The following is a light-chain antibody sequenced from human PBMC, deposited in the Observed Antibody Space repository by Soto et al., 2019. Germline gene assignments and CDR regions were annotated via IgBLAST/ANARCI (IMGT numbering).Light chain of an antibody. Sequence: DIQMTQSPSSLSASVGDRVTITCRASQGIGKDLGWYQQKPGKAPKRLIYAASSLQSGVPSRFSGSGSGTEFTLTISSLQPEDFATYYCLQHYNYPLTFGGGTKVDIK. CDR3: LQHYNYPLT. CDR2: AAS. J-gene: IGKJ4*01. V-gene: IGKV1-17*01. CDR1: QGIGKD.